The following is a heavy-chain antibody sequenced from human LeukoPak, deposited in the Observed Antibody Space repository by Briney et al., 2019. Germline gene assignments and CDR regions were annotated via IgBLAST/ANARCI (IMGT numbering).Heavy chain of an antibody. CDR2: ISGSGGST. D-gene: IGHD4-11*01. V-gene: IGHV3-23*01. Sequence: GGSLRLSCAASGFTFSSYAMSWVRQAPGKGLEWVSGISGSGGSTYYADSVKGRFTISRDNSKNILYLQMNSLRAEDTAVYYCARWKYSNYIYYFDYWGQGTLVTVSS. CDR1: GFTFSSYA. J-gene: IGHJ4*02. CDR3: ARWKYSNYIYYFDY.